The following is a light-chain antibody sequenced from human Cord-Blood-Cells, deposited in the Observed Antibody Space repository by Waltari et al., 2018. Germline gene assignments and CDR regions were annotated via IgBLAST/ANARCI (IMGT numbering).Light chain of an antibody. J-gene: IGLJ1*01. CDR3: CSYAGNYTYV. CDR1: RSAVCGYNY. CDR2: DVS. Sequence: QSALTQPRSVSESPGLSVTSSCTGTRSAVCGYNYVSWYQQHPCKAPKLMMHDVSKRPSGVPDRFSCSKSCKTASLTIPGLQAEDEADYYCCSYAGNYTYVFGTGTKVTVL. V-gene: IGLV2-11*01.